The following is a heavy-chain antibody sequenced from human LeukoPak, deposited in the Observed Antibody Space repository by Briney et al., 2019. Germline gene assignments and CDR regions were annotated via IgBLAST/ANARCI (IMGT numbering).Heavy chain of an antibody. V-gene: IGHV3-21*01. CDR3: ARDAFDI. J-gene: IGHJ3*02. CDR1: GFTFSSYS. CDR2: ISSSRSYI. Sequence: GGSLRLACAPSGFTFSSYSMNWVRQAPGKGLEWVSSISSSRSYIYYADSVKGRFTISRDNAKNSLYLQMNSLRAEDMAVYYCARDAFDIWGQGTMVTVSS.